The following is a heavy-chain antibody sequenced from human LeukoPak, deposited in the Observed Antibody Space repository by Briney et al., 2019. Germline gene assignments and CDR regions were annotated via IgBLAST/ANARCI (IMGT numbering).Heavy chain of an antibody. Sequence: ASVKVSCKVSGYTLTELSMHWVRQAPGKGLEWMGGFDPEDGETIYAQKFQGRVTMTEDTSTDTAYMELSSLRSEDTAVYYCASSTMTDPPWDAFDIWGQGTMVTVSS. CDR1: GYTLTELS. CDR3: ASSTMTDPPWDAFDI. J-gene: IGHJ3*02. CDR2: FDPEDGET. D-gene: IGHD3-22*01. V-gene: IGHV1-24*01.